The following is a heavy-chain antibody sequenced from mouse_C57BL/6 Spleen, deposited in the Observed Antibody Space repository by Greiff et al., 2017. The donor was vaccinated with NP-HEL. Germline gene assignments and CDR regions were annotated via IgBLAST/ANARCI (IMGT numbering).Heavy chain of an antibody. CDR3: ARSEAGGLGRYWYFDV. V-gene: IGHV14-2*01. CDR2: IDPEDGET. D-gene: IGHD1-1*01. CDR1: GFNIKDYY. J-gene: IGHJ1*03. Sequence: DVQLQESGAELVKPGASVKLSCTASGFNIKDYYMHWVKQRTEQGLEWIGRIDPEDGETKYAPKFQGKATITADTSSNTAYLQLSSLTSEDTAVYYCARSEAGGLGRYWYFDVWGTGTTVTVSS.